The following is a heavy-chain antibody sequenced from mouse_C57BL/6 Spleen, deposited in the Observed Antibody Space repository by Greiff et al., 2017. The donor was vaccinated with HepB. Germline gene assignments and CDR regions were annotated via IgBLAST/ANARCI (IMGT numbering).Heavy chain of an antibody. CDR2: INPNYGTT. D-gene: IGHD1-1*01. CDR1: GYSFTDYN. CDR3: ARRRNSHYYGSSYDAMDY. V-gene: IGHV1-39*01. Sequence: EVQLQQSGPELVKPGASVKISCKASGYSFTDYNMNWVKQSNGKSLEWIGVINPNYGTTSYNQKFKGKATLTVDQSSSTAYMQLNSLTSEDSAVYYGARRRNSHYYGSSYDAMDYWGQGTSVTVSS. J-gene: IGHJ4*01.